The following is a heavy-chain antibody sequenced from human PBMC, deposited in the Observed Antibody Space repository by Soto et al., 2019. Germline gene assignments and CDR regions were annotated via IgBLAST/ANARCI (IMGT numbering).Heavy chain of an antibody. Sequence: SVKVSCKASGGTFSSYAIDWVRQAPGQGLEWMGGIIPLFGTTNYAQKLQGRVKLTADESTRTAYMELSTLTSEDTAVYYCARGTVTGSEYNYYYYGMDVWAQGTTVTVSS. J-gene: IGHJ6*02. CDR1: GGTFSSYA. V-gene: IGHV1-69*13. CDR3: ARGTVTGSEYNYYYYGMDV. D-gene: IGHD1-1*01. CDR2: IIPLFGTT.